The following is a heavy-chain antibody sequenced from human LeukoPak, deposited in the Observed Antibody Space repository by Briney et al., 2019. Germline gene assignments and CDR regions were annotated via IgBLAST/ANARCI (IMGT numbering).Heavy chain of an antibody. CDR3: AAFSFSVGFDL. J-gene: IGHJ5*02. V-gene: IGHV4-59*01. Sequence: SETLSLTCTVSGGSISSYYWSWIRQPPGKGLEWIGYIYYSGSTNYNPSLKSRVNISVHTSKNQFSLKLSSVTAADTAVYYCAAFSFSVGFDLWGQGTLVTVSS. D-gene: IGHD5/OR15-5a*01. CDR2: IYYSGST. CDR1: GGSISSYY.